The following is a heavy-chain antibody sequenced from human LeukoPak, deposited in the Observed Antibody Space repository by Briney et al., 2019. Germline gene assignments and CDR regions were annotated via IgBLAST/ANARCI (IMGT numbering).Heavy chain of an antibody. CDR3: VTYYFDSSGPKKNY. CDR2: INHSGST. V-gene: IGHV4-34*01. CDR1: YY. J-gene: IGHJ4*02. D-gene: IGHD3-22*01. Sequence: YYXXWIRQPPGKGLEWIGEINHSGSTNYNPSLKSRVTISVDTSKKQFSLKLSSVTAADTAVYYCVTYYFDSSGPKKNYWGQGTLVTVSS.